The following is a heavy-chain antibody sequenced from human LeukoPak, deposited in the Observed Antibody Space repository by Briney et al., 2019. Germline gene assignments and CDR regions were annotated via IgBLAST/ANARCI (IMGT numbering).Heavy chain of an antibody. CDR1: GGSISSSGYY. CDR2: VSRSGST. V-gene: IGHV4-39*07. CDR3: ARDKGHFDVDY. Sequence: PSETLSLTCTVSGGSISSSGYYWGWIRQPPGKGLEWIGSVSRSGSTFYIPSLKSRLTISLDTSKNQFSLKLSSVTAADTAVYYCARDKGHFDVDYWGQGTLVTVSS. J-gene: IGHJ4*02. D-gene: IGHD3-9*01.